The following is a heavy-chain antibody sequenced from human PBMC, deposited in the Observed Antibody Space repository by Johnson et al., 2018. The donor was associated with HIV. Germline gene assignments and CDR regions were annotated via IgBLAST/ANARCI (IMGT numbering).Heavy chain of an antibody. J-gene: IGHJ3*02. CDR2: IYSGGST. CDR3: ARSPSIDDAFDI. D-gene: IGHD2/OR15-2a*01. Sequence: VQLVESGGGVVQPGRSLRLSCAASGFTVSSNYMSWVRQAPGKGLEWVSVIYSGGSTYYADSVKGRFTISRDNSKNTLYLQMNSLRAEDTAVYYCARSPSIDDAFDIWGQGTMVTVSS. CDR1: GFTVSSNY. V-gene: IGHV3-66*01.